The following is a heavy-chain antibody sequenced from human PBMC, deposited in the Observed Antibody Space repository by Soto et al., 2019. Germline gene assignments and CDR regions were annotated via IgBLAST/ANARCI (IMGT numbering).Heavy chain of an antibody. CDR1: GYTFTSCG. V-gene: IGHV1-18*01. J-gene: IGHJ4*02. D-gene: IGHD2-15*01. Sequence: QVQLVQSGAEVMQPGASVKVSCKASGYTFTSCGISWVRQAPGQGHERMGWISAYNGNTNDAQIFHGRVTMTTDTSTSTAYMELRSLRSDDTAVYYGVSLSGCGGGSCYIPDYWGQGTLLTVSS. CDR2: ISAYNGNT. CDR3: VSLSGCGGGSCYIPDY.